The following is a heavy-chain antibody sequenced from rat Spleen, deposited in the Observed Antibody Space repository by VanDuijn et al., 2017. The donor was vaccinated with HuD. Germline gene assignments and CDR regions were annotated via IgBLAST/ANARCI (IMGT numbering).Heavy chain of an antibody. CDR1: GFTFSDYA. CDR2: IIYDGSAT. V-gene: IGHV5-17*01. Sequence: EVQLVESGGGLVQPGRSLTLSCAASGFTFSDYAMAWVRQAPKKGLEWVATIIYDGSATYYRDSVKGRFTISRDNAKNTQYLQMDSLRSEDTATYYCARREALDWFAYWGQGTLVTVSS. D-gene: IGHD1-11*01. J-gene: IGHJ3*01. CDR3: ARREALDWFAY.